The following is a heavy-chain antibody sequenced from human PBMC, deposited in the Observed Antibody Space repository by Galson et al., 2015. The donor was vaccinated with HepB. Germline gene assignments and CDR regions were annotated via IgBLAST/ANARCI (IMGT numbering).Heavy chain of an antibody. V-gene: IGHV3-30*04. J-gene: IGHJ4*02. D-gene: IGHD3-22*01. Sequence: SLRLSCAASGFTFSSYAMHWVRQAPGKGLEWVAVISYDGSNKYYADSVKGRFTISRDNSKNTLYLQMNSLRAEDTAVYYCASGDKYYYDSSGYYFDYWGQGTLVTVSS. CDR1: GFTFSSYA. CDR3: ASGDKYYYDSSGYYFDY. CDR2: ISYDGSNK.